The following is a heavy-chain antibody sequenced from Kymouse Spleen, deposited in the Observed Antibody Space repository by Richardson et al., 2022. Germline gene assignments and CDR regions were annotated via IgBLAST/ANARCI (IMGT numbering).Heavy chain of an antibody. V-gene: IGHV3-9*01. CDR1: GFTFDDYA. D-gene: IGHD1-7*01. Sequence: EVQLVESGGGLVQPGRSLRLSCAASGFTFDDYAMHWVRQAPGKGLEWVSGISWNSGSIGYADSVKGRFTISRDNAKNSLYLQMNSLRAEDTALYYCAKDIRGRITGTTLYYYYGMDVWGQGTTVTVSS. CDR2: ISWNSGSI. CDR3: AKDIRGRITGTTLYYYYGMDV. J-gene: IGHJ6*02.